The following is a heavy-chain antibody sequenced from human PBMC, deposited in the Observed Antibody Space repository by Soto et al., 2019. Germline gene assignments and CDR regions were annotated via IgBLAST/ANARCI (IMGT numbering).Heavy chain of an antibody. CDR2: ISAYNGNT. CDR1: GYTFTDYG. CDR3: AREFGSGWSVDY. D-gene: IGHD6-19*01. J-gene: IGHJ4*02. V-gene: IGHV1-18*01. Sequence: ASVKVSCKASGYTFTDYGISWVRQAPGQGLEWMGWISAYNGNTNYAQKLQGRVTMTTDTSTSTAYMELSSLRSEDTAVYYCAREFGSGWSVDYWGQGTLVTVSS.